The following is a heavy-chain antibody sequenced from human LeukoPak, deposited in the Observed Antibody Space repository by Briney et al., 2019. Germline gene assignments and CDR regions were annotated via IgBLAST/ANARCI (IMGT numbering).Heavy chain of an antibody. CDR1: GYSISSGYY. V-gene: IGHV4-38-2*02. J-gene: IGHJ4*02. CDR3: ARVGKQQLAPIDY. D-gene: IGHD6-13*01. Sequence: SETLSLTCTVSGYSISSGYYWGWIRQPPGKGLEWIGSIYHSGSTYYNPSLKSRVTISVDTSKNQFSLKLSSVTAADTAVYYCARVGKQQLAPIDYWGQGTLVTVSS. CDR2: IYHSGST.